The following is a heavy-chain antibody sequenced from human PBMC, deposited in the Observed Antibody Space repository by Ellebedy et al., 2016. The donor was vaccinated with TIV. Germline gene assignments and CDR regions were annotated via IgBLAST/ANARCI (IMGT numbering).Heavy chain of an antibody. V-gene: IGHV3-23*01. CDR2: ISGSGDST. J-gene: IGHJ4*02. CDR1: GLTFSTYP. Sequence: GGFLRLSCAASGLTFSTYPMTWVRRAPGKGLEWVSAISGSGDSTYYADSVKGRFTISRDNAKNSLYLQMNSLRAEDTAVYYCAGRAYNWNDGSLFDYWGQGTLVTVSS. CDR3: AGRAYNWNDGSLFDY. D-gene: IGHD1-1*01.